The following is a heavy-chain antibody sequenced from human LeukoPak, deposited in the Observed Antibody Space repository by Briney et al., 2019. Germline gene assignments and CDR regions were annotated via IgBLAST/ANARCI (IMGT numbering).Heavy chain of an antibody. CDR3: ARRTLEGYCSGGSCSWFDP. J-gene: IGHJ5*02. CDR2: IYPGDSDT. CDR1: GYSFTSYW. V-gene: IGHV5-51*01. Sequence: GESLKISCKGSGYSFTSYWIGWVRQMPGKGLEWMGIIYPGDSDTRYSPSFQGQVTISADKSISTAYLQWSSLKASDTAMYYCARRTLEGYCSGGSCSWFDPWGQGTLVTVSS. D-gene: IGHD2-15*01.